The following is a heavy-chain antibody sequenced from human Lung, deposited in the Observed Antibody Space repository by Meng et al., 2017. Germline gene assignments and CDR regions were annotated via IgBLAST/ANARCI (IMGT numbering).Heavy chain of an antibody. CDR1: CGFSFDNY. D-gene: IGHD4-11*01. CDR3: ARGTTTMAHDFDY. Sequence: VVPQRGGAGWLQRSGTPSPLCCVSCGFSFDNYCSWIRQPPGKGLERIGEINHSGSTNYNPSLERRASITVDTSKNNLSLKLRSVTAAASAVYYCARGTTTMAHDFDYWGQGTLVTVSS. CDR2: INHSGST. V-gene: IGHV4-34*01. J-gene: IGHJ4*02.